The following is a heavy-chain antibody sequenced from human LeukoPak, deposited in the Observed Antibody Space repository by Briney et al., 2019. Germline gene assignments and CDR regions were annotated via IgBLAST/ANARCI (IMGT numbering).Heavy chain of an antibody. Sequence: ASVTVSCKASGYTFTVYYMHWVRQAPGQGLEWMGRINPNSGGTNYAQKFQGRVTMTRDTSISTAYMELSRLRSDDTAVYYCARGLLPYCTNGVCPNLEGFDYWGQGTLVTVSS. CDR2: INPNSGGT. D-gene: IGHD2-8*01. CDR1: GYTFTVYY. CDR3: ARGLLPYCTNGVCPNLEGFDY. J-gene: IGHJ4*02. V-gene: IGHV1-2*06.